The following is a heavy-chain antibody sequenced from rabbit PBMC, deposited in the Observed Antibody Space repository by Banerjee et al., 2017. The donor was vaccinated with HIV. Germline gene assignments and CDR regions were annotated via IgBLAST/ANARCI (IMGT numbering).Heavy chain of an antibody. CDR2: IWPGSSGST. CDR3: ARDIGSSGYGYAYPYFVL. J-gene: IGHJ4*01. V-gene: IGHV1S45*01. D-gene: IGHD6-1*01. Sequence: QEQLVESGGDLVKPGASLTLTCTASGFSFSSGYDMCWARQAPGKGLEWIASIWPGSSGSTYYASWAKGRFTISKTSSTTVTLQMTSLTAADTATYFCARDIGSSGYGYAYPYFVLWGPGTLVTVS. CDR1: GFSFSSGYD.